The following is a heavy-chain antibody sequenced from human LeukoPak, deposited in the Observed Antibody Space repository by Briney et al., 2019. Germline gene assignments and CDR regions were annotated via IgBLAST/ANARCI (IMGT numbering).Heavy chain of an antibody. V-gene: IGHV4-59*06. Sequence: SETLSLTCAVYGGSFSGYYWSWIRQPPGRGLEWIGYIYYSGSTYYNPSLKSRVTISVDTSKTQFSLKLSSVTAADTAVYYCATHYYYYMDVWGKGTTVTVSS. CDR1: GGSFSGYY. J-gene: IGHJ6*03. CDR3: ATHYYYYMDV. CDR2: IYYSGST.